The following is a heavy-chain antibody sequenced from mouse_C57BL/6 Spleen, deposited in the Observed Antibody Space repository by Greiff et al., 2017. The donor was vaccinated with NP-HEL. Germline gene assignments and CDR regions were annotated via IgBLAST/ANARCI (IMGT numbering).Heavy chain of an antibody. CDR1: GYTFTDYN. V-gene: IGHV1-22*01. CDR3: ARRGAMDY. Sequence: VHVKQSGPELVKPGASVKMSCKASGYTFTDYNMHWVKQSHGKSLEWIGYINPNNGGNNYNQKFKGKATLTVNKSSSTAYMGLRSLTSEDSAVYYCARRGAMDYWGQGTSVTVSS. J-gene: IGHJ4*01. CDR2: INPNNGGN.